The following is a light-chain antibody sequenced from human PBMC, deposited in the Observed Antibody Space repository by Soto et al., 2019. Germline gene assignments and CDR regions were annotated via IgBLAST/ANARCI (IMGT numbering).Light chain of an antibody. J-gene: IGLJ2*01. CDR2: DVN. V-gene: IGLV2-14*03. Sequence: QSALTQPASVSASPGQSITISCIGTSSDIGGYSYVSWYQQHPGKAPKLLIRDVNYRPSGISARFSGSKSGNTASLTISGLQTEDEADYYCSSYTASSTVVFGGGTKLTVL. CDR1: SSDIGGYSY. CDR3: SSYTASSTVV.